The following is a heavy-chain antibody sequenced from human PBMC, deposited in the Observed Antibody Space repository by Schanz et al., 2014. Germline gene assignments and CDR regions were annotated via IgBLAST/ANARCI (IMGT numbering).Heavy chain of an antibody. CDR2: IYYSGST. V-gene: IGHV4-39*01. Sequence: QLQLQESGPGLVKPSETLSLTCTVSGGSISSSSYYWGWIRQPPGKGLEWIGSIYYSGSTYYNPSRKSRDTIPVDTYKTRSSLRLSSVPAADTAVYYCARHSGYYYYYGMDVWGQGTTVTVSS. CDR1: GGSISSSSYY. CDR3: ARHSGYYYYYGMDV. J-gene: IGHJ6*02.